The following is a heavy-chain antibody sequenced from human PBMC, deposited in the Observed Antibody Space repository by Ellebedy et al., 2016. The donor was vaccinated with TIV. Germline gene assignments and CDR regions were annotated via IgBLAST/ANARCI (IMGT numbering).Heavy chain of an antibody. D-gene: IGHD5-12*01. Sequence: GESLKISXTGSGYTFTNYWIAWVRQKPGKGLEWMGIIYPGDSDTKYSPSFQGLVTISADESISAAYLQRSSLKASDSATYYCARRGGEKSGYDYEFDPWGQGTLVTVSS. CDR1: GYTFTNYW. CDR2: IYPGDSDT. V-gene: IGHV5-51*01. CDR3: ARRGGEKSGYDYEFDP. J-gene: IGHJ5*02.